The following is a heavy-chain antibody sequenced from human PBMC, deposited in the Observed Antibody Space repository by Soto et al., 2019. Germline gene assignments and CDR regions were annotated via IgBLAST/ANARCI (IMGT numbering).Heavy chain of an antibody. Sequence: SLRLSCAASGFTFNNFAINWVRQAPGKGLEWVSGLSGSGVSTYYADSVKGRFTISRDNSKNTLYLQMNSLRAEDTAVYYCARSGMTTYPLKNWFDPWGQGTQVTVSS. V-gene: IGHV3-23*01. D-gene: IGHD6-13*01. CDR1: GFTFNNFA. CDR2: LSGSGVST. CDR3: ARSGMTTYPLKNWFDP. J-gene: IGHJ5*02.